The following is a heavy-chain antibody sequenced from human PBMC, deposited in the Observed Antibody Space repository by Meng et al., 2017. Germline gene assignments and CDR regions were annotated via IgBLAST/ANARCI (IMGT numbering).Heavy chain of an antibody. D-gene: IGHD4-17*01. CDR1: GGTFSSYT. V-gene: IGHV1-69*02. Sequence: VKVSCKASGGTFSSYTISWVRQAPGQGLEWMGRIIPILGIANYAQKFQGRVTITADKSTSTAYTELSSLRSEDTAVYYCARGAYVTKRYYYYYYGMDVWGQGTTVTVSS. J-gene: IGHJ6*02. CDR3: ARGAYVTKRYYYYYYGMDV. CDR2: IIPILGIA.